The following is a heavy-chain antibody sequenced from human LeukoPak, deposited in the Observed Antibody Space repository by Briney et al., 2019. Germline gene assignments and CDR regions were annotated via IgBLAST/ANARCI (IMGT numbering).Heavy chain of an antibody. CDR2: INPNSGGT. CDR3: ARDGRLIAAAGTDPFDY. D-gene: IGHD6-13*01. CDR1: GYTFTCYY. J-gene: IGHJ4*02. V-gene: IGHV1-2*02. Sequence: ASVKVSCKASGYTFTCYYMHWVRQAPGQGLEWMGWINPNSGGTNYAQKFQGRVTMTRDTSISTAYMELSRLRSDDTAVYYCARDGRLIAAAGTDPFDYWGQGTLVTVSS.